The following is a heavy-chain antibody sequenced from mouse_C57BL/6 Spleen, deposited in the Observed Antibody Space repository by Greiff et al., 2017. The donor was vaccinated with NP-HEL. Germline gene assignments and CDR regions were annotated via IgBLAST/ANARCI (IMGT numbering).Heavy chain of an antibody. CDR2: ISSGGSYT. CDR3: AKNYYGSSEGHFDY. V-gene: IGHV5-6*01. CDR1: GFTFSSYG. J-gene: IGHJ2*01. D-gene: IGHD1-1*01. Sequence: EVKLMESGGDLVKPGGSLKLSCAASGFTFSSYGMSWVRQTPDKRLAWVATISSGGSYTYYPDSVKGRFTISRDNAKNTLYLQMSSLKSEDTAMYYCAKNYYGSSEGHFDYWGQGTTLTVSS.